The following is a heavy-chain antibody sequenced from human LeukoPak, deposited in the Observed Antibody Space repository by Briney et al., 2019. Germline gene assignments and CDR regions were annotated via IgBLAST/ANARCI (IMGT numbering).Heavy chain of an antibody. CDR3: ARDHDFWSATPPGVDY. J-gene: IGHJ4*02. Sequence: GASVKVSCKASGGTFSSYAISWVRQAPGQGLEWMGGIIPIFGTANYAQKFQGRVTITTDESTSTAYMELSSLRSEDTAVYYCARDHDFWSATPPGVDYWVQLPLVTVYS. D-gene: IGHD3-3*01. V-gene: IGHV1-69*05. CDR2: IIPIFGTA. CDR1: GGTFSSYA.